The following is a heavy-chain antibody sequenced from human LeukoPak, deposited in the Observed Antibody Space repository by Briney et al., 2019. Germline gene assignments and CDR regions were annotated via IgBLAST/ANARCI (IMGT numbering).Heavy chain of an antibody. CDR3: AKGAPVDY. CDR2: IYGSGTT. V-gene: IGHV4-4*07. Sequence: SETLSLTCAASGASISNNYWNWIRQSAGKGLEWIGRIYGSGTTQYNPSLNSRVTMSLDTSKNHASLKLISVTAADTAVYYCAKGAPVDYWGQGTLVTVSS. CDR1: GASISNNY. J-gene: IGHJ4*02.